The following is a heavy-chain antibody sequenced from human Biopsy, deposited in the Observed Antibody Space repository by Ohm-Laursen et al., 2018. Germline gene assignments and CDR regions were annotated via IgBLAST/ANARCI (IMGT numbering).Heavy chain of an antibody. CDR2: IYPGGST. CDR1: GGDINNYY. CDR3: ARDRGYYSDRTVPGYFDL. D-gene: IGHD3-22*01. V-gene: IGHV4-4*07. J-gene: IGHJ2*01. Sequence: SETLSLTCNVSGGDINNYYWSWIRQPAGKGLEWIGRIYPGGSTNYNPSLQSRVTISVGTSKNHFSLRLRSVTPADTAIYYCARDRGYYSDRTVPGYFDLWGRGTLVTVSS.